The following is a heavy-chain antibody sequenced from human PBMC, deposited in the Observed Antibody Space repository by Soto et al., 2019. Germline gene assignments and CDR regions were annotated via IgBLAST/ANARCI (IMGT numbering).Heavy chain of an antibody. CDR1: GLTFSSYA. D-gene: IGHD6-19*01. CDR3: AKARFRDSSMFLLDY. J-gene: IGHJ4*02. CDR2: ISGSGGST. V-gene: IGHV3-23*01. Sequence: PGGSLRLSCAASGLTFSSYAMSWVRQAPGKGLEWVSAISGSGGSTYYADSVKGRFTISRDNSKNTLYLQMNSLRAEDTAVYYCAKARFRDSSMFLLDYWGQGTLVTVSS.